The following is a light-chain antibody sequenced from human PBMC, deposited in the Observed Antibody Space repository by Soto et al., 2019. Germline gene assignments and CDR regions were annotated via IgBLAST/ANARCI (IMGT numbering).Light chain of an antibody. Sequence: EIVLTQSPGTLSLSPGERATLSCRASQSVSSSYLAWYQQKPGQAPRLLIYGASSRATGIPDRFCGSGSGTDFTLTISRLEPEDFAVYYCQQYGSSLPITFGQGTRLEIK. CDR3: QQYGSSLPIT. V-gene: IGKV3-20*01. CDR1: QSVSSSY. J-gene: IGKJ5*01. CDR2: GAS.